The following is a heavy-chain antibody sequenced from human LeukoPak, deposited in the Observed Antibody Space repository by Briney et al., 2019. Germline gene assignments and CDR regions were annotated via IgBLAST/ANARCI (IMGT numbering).Heavy chain of an antibody. CDR1: GFTFSSYA. CDR2: ISGRGGST. CDR3: AKDKMVYALSGYFDY. D-gene: IGHD2-8*01. V-gene: IGHV3-23*01. Sequence: GGSLRPSCAASGFTFSSYAMSWVRQAPGKGREGVSAISGRGGSTYYADSVKGRFTISRDNSKNTLYLQMNSLRAEDTAVYYCAKDKMVYALSGYFDYWGQGTLVTVSS. J-gene: IGHJ4*02.